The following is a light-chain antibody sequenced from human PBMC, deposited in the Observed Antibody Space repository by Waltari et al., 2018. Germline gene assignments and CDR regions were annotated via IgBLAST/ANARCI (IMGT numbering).Light chain of an antibody. CDR3: SSYAGSDNFVV. J-gene: IGLJ2*01. V-gene: IGLV2-8*01. CDR1: SSDIGGYNY. Sequence: QSALTQPPSASGSPGQSVTISCTGTSSDIGGYNYVSWYQHHPDKAPKLMIYEVSKRPSWVPDRFSGSKSDNTASLTVSGLQAEDEADYYCSSYAGSDNFVVFGGGTKLTVL. CDR2: EVS.